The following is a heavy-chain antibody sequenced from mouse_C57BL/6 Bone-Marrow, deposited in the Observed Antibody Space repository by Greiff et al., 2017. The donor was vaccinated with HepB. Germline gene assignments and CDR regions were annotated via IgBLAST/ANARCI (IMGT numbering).Heavy chain of an antibody. CDR1: GYTFTSYW. D-gene: IGHD2-3*01. V-gene: IGHV1-61*01. CDR2: IYPSDSET. J-gene: IGHJ2*01. Sequence: VQLQQPGAELVRPGSSVKLSCKASGYTFTSYWMDWVKQRPGQGLEWIGNIYPSDSETHYNQKFKDKAKLTVDKSSSTAYMQLSSLTSEDSAVYYCARDGYYLDYWGQGTTLTVSS. CDR3: ARDGYYLDY.